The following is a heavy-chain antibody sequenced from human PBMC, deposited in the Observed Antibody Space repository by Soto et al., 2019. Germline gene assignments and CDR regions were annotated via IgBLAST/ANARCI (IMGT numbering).Heavy chain of an antibody. D-gene: IGHD3-3*01. CDR2: IYYSGST. J-gene: IGHJ4*02. Sequence: PSETLSLTCTVSGGSVSSGSYYWSWIRQPPGKGLEWIGYIYYSGSTNYNPSLKSPVTISVDTSKNQFSLKLSSVTAADTAVYYCARESYYDFWSGYPDYWGQGTLVTVSS. V-gene: IGHV4-61*01. CDR1: GGSVSSGSYY. CDR3: ARESYYDFWSGYPDY.